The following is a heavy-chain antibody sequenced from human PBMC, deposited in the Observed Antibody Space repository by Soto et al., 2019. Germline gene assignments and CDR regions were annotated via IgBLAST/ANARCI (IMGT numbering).Heavy chain of an antibody. D-gene: IGHD5-18*01. CDR1: GDTFNSYV. CDR3: TRSYGYTFGGSLDN. Sequence: QVQLVQSGPEVKKPGSSVKVSCKASGDTFNSYVITWVRQAPGQGLEWLGGIITAFGTTSYAQNVQDRLTITADEAATTDRMELSRLTSDDTAMYDWTRSYGYTFGGSLDNGGQGTLVTVSS. V-gene: IGHV1-69*01. CDR2: IITAFGTT. J-gene: IGHJ4*02.